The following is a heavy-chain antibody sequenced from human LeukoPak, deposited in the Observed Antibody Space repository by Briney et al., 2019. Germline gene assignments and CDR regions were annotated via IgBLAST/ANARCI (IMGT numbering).Heavy chain of an antibody. CDR1: GYSFTSYN. D-gene: IGHD2-21*02. J-gene: IGHJ3*02. CDR2: IKPSGGNT. Sequence: ASVKISCKTSGYSFTSYNLHWVRQAPGQRLEWMGIIKPSGGNTNYAQKFQGRVTMTRDMSTSTVYMELSSLRSEDTAVYYCAREHIVVVTAMNDAFDIWGQGTMVTVSS. CDR3: AREHIVVVTAMNDAFDI. V-gene: IGHV1-46*01.